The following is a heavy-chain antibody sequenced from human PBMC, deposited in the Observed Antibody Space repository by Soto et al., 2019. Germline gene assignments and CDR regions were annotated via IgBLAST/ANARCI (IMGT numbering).Heavy chain of an antibody. Sequence: QVQLQESGAGLVKPSETLSLTCTVSGGSISSYYWSWIRQPPGKGLEWIGYIYYSGSTNYNPSLKSRFTISVDTSKNQFSRKLSSVTAADTAVYYCARYMGAVAGLNWFDPWGQGTLVTVSS. CDR1: GGSISSYY. V-gene: IGHV4-59*01. J-gene: IGHJ5*02. D-gene: IGHD6-19*01. CDR2: IYYSGST. CDR3: ARYMGAVAGLNWFDP.